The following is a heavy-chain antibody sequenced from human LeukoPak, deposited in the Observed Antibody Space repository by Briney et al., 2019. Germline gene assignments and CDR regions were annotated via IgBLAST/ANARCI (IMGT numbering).Heavy chain of an antibody. D-gene: IGHD3-22*01. J-gene: IGHJ4*02. Sequence: GGSLRLSCATSGFTFSNYAVSWVRQAPGKGLEWVSSISGSGGTTYYADSVKGRFTISRDNSKNTLYLQMNSLRAEDTAVYYCARDNYDSSGYYFDWGQGTLVTVSS. CDR2: ISGSGGTT. CDR3: ARDNYDSSGYYFD. CDR1: GFTFSNYA. V-gene: IGHV3-23*01.